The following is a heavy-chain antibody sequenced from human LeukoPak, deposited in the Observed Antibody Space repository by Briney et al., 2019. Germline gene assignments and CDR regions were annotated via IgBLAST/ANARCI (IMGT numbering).Heavy chain of an antibody. D-gene: IGHD1-26*01. J-gene: IGHJ4*02. Sequence: AGGSLRLSCAASGFTFSNAWMTWVRQAPGKGLEWVGRIKSKTAGGTIDYAAPVKGRFTISRDDSKNTLYLQMNSLKTEDIAVYYCTTGESMVGSTIHIRWADWGQGTLVTVSS. CDR3: TTGESMVGSTIHIRWAD. CDR1: GFTFSNAW. CDR2: IKSKTAGGTI. V-gene: IGHV3-15*01.